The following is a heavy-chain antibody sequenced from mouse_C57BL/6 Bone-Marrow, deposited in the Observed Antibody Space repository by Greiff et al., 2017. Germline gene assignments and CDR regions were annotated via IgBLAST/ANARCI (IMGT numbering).Heavy chain of an antibody. V-gene: IGHV3-6*01. CDR1: GYSITSGYY. J-gene: IGHJ3*01. CDR2: ISYDGSN. Sequence: EVQLQESGPGLVKPSQSLSLTCSVTGYSITSGYYWNWIRQFPGNKLEWMGYISYDGSNNYNPSLKNRISITRDTSKNQFFLKLNSVTTEDTATYYCAREGGFYYGSSPWFAYWGQGTLVTVSA. D-gene: IGHD1-1*01. CDR3: AREGGFYYGSSPWFAY.